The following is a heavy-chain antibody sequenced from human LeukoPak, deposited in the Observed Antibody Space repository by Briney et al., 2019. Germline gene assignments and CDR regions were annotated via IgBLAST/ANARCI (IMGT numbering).Heavy chain of an antibody. Sequence: SQTLSLTCTVSGGSISSGDYYWSWIRQHPGKGLEWIGEINHSGSTNYNPSLKSRVTISVDTSKNQFSLKLSSVTAADTAVYYCARAVRFWSGYYSRYFDYWGQGTLVTVSS. J-gene: IGHJ4*02. CDR2: INHSGST. CDR1: GGSISSGDYY. V-gene: IGHV4-31*03. CDR3: ARAVRFWSGYYSRYFDY. D-gene: IGHD3-3*01.